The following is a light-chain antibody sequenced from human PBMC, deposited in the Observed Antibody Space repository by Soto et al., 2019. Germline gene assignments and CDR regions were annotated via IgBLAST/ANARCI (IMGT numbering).Light chain of an antibody. CDR1: QSVSNNY. CDR3: QQYGSSGT. Sequence: EIVFTQCPGTLSLSPGERATLSCRASQSVSNNYLAWYQQKPGQAPRLLIYGASNRATGIPDRFSGSGSGTDFTLTISRLEPEDFAVYYCQQYGSSGTFGQGTKVDI. V-gene: IGKV3-20*01. J-gene: IGKJ1*01. CDR2: GAS.